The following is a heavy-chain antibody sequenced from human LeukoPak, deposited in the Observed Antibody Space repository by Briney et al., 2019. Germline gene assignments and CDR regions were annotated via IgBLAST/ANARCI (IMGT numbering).Heavy chain of an antibody. D-gene: IGHD3-22*01. CDR3: AKDGLYYDGSAHVYYFDY. J-gene: IGHJ4*02. CDR2: ITGSGDYT. Sequence: VGCLRVSSAASGFTLSVYAMTSGPHAPGERDGCGSSITGSGDYTYYIDSVKGLFTISRDNSKNIMYLQMNSLRGEDTALYYCAKDGLYYDGSAHVYYFDYWGQGTLVAVSS. V-gene: IGHV3-23*01. CDR1: GFTLSVYA.